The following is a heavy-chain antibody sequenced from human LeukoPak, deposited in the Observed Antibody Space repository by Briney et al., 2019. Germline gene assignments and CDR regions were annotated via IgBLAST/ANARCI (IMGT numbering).Heavy chain of an antibody. Sequence: PGGSLRLSCAASGFTFSDYYMSWVRQAPGKGMEWVSYISSSGSTIYYADSVTGRFTISTDNAKTSLYLQMNSLRAEDTAVYYCARGYLWFGELLPNWFDPWGQGTLVTVSS. V-gene: IGHV3-11*04. J-gene: IGHJ5*02. D-gene: IGHD3-10*01. CDR3: ARGYLWFGELLPNWFDP. CDR2: ISSSGSTI. CDR1: GFTFSDYY.